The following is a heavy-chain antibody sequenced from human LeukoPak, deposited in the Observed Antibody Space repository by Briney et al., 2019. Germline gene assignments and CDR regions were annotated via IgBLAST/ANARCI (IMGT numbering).Heavy chain of an antibody. CDR3: ARLVVITPFFDY. D-gene: IGHD3-22*01. CDR2: IYYSGST. CDR1: GGSISSSSYY. J-gene: IGHJ4*02. Sequence: SETLSLTCTVSGGSISSSSYYWGWIRQPPGKGLEWIGSIYYSGSTYYNPSLKSRDTISVDTSKNQFSLKLSSVTAADTAVYYCARLVVITPFFDYWGQGTLVTVSS. V-gene: IGHV4-39*01.